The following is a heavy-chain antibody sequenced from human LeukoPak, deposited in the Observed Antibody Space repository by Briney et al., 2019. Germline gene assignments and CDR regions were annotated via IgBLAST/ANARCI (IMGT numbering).Heavy chain of an antibody. Sequence: PSQTLSRTCTVSGVSISSGGYYWSWIRQHPGKGLEWIGYIYYSGSSYYNPSLKSRIAISVDTSKNQFSLELSSVTAADTAVYYCASQAATTEEPFDFWGQGTLVTVSS. V-gene: IGHV4-31*03. J-gene: IGHJ4*02. D-gene: IGHD6-25*01. CDR2: IYYSGSS. CDR3: ASQAATTEEPFDF. CDR1: GVSISSGGYY.